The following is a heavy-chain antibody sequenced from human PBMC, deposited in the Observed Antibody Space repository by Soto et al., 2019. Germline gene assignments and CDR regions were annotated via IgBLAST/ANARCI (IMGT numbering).Heavy chain of an antibody. J-gene: IGHJ4*02. CDR2: IYYSGST. CDR3: ARSAPYASGMAFDY. CDR1: GGSMSALY. D-gene: IGHD3-10*01. V-gene: IGHV4-59*08. Sequence: SETLSLTCIVSGGSMSALYWNWIRQPPGKGLEWIGFIYYSGSTHYNPSLKSRVTISVDMSKNQFSLNLSSVTAADTAVYYCARSAPYASGMAFDYWGQGILVTVSS.